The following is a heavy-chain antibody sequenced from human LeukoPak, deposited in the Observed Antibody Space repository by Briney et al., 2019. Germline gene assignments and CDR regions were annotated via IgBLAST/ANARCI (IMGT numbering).Heavy chain of an antibody. Sequence: PSETLSLTCTVSGGSISSSSYYWGWIRQPPGKGLEWIGSIYYSGSTYYNPSLKSRVTISVDTSKNQFSLKLSSVTAADTAVYYCARDTTAVAGTGYWGQGTLVTVSS. J-gene: IGHJ4*02. CDR3: ARDTTAVAGTGY. CDR2: IYYSGST. D-gene: IGHD6-19*01. V-gene: IGHV4-39*07. CDR1: GGSISSSSYY.